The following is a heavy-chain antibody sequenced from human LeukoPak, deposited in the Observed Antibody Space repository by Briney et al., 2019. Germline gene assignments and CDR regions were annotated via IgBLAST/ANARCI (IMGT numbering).Heavy chain of an antibody. D-gene: IGHD4-11*01. J-gene: IGHJ3*01. V-gene: IGHV4-59*01. CDR3: AKGDSNSNSRDAFDL. Sequence: PSETLSLTCTVSGGSISSYYWSWIRQPPGKGLEWIGYIYYSGTTNYNPSLKSRVTISIDTSKKQFSLRLSSVTAADTAVYYCAKGDSNSNSRDAFDLWGPGTMVTVSS. CDR2: IYYSGTT. CDR1: GGSISSYY.